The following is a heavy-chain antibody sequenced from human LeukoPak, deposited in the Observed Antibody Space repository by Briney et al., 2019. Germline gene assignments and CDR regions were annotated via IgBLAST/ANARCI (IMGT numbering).Heavy chain of an antibody. J-gene: IGHJ6*03. D-gene: IGHD3-10*01. CDR1: GFTFSSYG. CDR3: ARGVNTMVRGVYYYYYYYMDV. Sequence: GGSLRLSCAASGFTFSSYGMSWVRQAPGKGLEWVSYISSSSSTIYYADSVKGRFTISRDNSKDTLFLQMDSLRSEDTAVYYCARGVNTMVRGVYYYYYYYMDVWGKGTTVTISS. V-gene: IGHV3-48*01. CDR2: ISSSSSTI.